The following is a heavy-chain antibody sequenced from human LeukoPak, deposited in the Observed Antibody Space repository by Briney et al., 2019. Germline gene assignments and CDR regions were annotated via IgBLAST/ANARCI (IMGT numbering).Heavy chain of an antibody. Sequence: PGGSLRLSCAASGFTFSNYAMRWVRQAPGERLECVASISTNGGSTSYANSVRGRFTISRDNSKNTVYLQMGSLRIEDMALYYCARGPGNYLDFWGQGTLVTASS. CDR2: ISTNGGST. CDR3: ARGPGNYLDF. J-gene: IGHJ4*02. V-gene: IGHV3-64*01. CDR1: GFTFSNYA. D-gene: IGHD4-23*01.